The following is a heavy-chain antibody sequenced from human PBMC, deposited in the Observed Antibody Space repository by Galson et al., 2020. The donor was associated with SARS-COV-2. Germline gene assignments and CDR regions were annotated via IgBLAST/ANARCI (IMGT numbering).Heavy chain of an antibody. J-gene: IGHJ4*02. CDR1: GGSFSGYY. CDR2: INHSGST. Sequence: ETSETLSLTCAVYGGSFSGYYWTWIRQAPGKGLEWIGEINHSGSTNYNPSLKSRVTISRDMSKNQFSLRLRSVTAADTAVYYCARGFAAPRKKFYHDIITNGDLDYWGQGILVTVSS. CDR3: ARGFAAPRKKFYHDIITNGDLDY. D-gene: IGHD3-10*01. V-gene: IGHV4-34*01.